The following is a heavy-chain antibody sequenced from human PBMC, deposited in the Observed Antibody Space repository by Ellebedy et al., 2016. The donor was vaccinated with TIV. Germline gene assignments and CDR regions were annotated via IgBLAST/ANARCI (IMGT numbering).Heavy chain of an antibody. CDR2: ISASGHRT. CDR3: AKARRGDYVIFGLDV. CDR1: GFTFNSYV. D-gene: IGHD4-17*01. Sequence: GESLKISCVASGFTFNSYVMSWVRPAPGKGLEWVSAISASGHRTFYADSVKGRFKISRDNSKNTLLLQMYSLRVDDTAVYYCAKARRGDYVIFGLDVWGQGTTVPVSS. V-gene: IGHV3-23*01. J-gene: IGHJ6*02.